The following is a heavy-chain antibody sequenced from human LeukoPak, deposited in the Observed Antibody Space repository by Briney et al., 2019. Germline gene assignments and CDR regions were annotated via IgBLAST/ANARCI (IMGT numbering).Heavy chain of an antibody. V-gene: IGHV3-30-3*01. J-gene: IGHJ4*02. D-gene: IGHD3-3*01. CDR2: ISSDGTNK. Sequence: GGSLRLSCAASGFTFSSYAMHWVRQAPGKGLEWLAVISSDGTNKYYADSVKGRFTISRGNSKNTLYLQMNSLRVEDTAVYYCARCRENDFWSGSPVDYWGQGTLVTDSS. CDR3: ARCRENDFWSGSPVDY. CDR1: GFTFSSYA.